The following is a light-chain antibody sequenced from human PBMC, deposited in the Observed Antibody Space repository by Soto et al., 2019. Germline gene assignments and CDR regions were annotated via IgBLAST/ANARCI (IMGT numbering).Light chain of an antibody. Sequence: QSVLTQPPSVSGAPGQRVTISCTGSSXNIGAGYDVHWYQQLPGTAPKLLIYGNSNRPSGVPDRFSGSKSGTSASLAITGLQAEDEADYYCQSYESSLSGYVFGTGTKATVL. CDR3: QSYESSLSGYV. CDR1: SXNIGAGYD. J-gene: IGLJ1*01. CDR2: GNS. V-gene: IGLV1-40*01.